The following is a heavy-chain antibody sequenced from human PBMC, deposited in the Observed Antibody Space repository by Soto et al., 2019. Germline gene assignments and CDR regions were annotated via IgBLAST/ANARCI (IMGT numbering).Heavy chain of an antibody. CDR2: VSNSGSMI. CDR1: GFAFSGYG. V-gene: IGHV3-48*02. Sequence: GGSLRLSCEAFGFAFSGYGMNWVRQAPGKGLEWISSVSNSGSMIHYSASVKGRFTISRDNAMNSLYLQMNSLSDEDTAVYYCARGGRNYDCIDVWGQGTTVTVSS. J-gene: IGHJ6*02. CDR3: ARGGRNYDCIDV.